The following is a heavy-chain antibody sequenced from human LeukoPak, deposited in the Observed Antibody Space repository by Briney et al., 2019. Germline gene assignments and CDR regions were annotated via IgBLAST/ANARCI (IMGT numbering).Heavy chain of an antibody. CDR3: ARHSAHSSTNDAFDL. D-gene: IGHD6-13*01. CDR1: GYSISSGYY. CDR2: IYHSGST. V-gene: IGHV4-38-2*02. J-gene: IGHJ3*01. Sequence: PSETLSLTCTVSGYSISSGYYWGWIRQPPGKGLEWIGSIYHSGSTYYNPSLKGRVTISVDTSKNQFSLKLSSVTAADAAVYYCARHSAHSSTNDAFDLWGQGTLVTVSS.